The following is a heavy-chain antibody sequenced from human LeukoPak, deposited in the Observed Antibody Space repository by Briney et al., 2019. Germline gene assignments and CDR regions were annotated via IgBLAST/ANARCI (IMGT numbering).Heavy chain of an antibody. D-gene: IGHD3-22*01. CDR1: GGSISSYY. Sequence: SETLSLTCTVSGGSISSYYWSWIRQPPGKGLEWIGYIYYSGSTNYNPSLKSRVTISVDTSKNQFSLKLSSVTAADTAVYYCACMIVDNWFDPWGQGTLVTVSS. CDR2: IYYSGST. J-gene: IGHJ5*02. CDR3: ACMIVDNWFDP. V-gene: IGHV4-59*12.